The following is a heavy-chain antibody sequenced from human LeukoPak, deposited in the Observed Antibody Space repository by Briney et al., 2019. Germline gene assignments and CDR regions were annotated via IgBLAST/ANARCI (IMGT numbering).Heavy chain of an antibody. CDR2: ISSSSYI. D-gene: IGHD6-19*01. Sequence: NPGGSLRLSCAASGFTFSSYSMNWVRQAPGKGLEWVSSISSSSYIYYADSVKGRFTISRDNAKNSLYLQMHSMRVEDMGVCYCARESGIAVWVPLLGAQGTRVSVS. J-gene: IGHJ4*02. CDR3: ARESGIAVWVPLL. V-gene: IGHV3-21*01. CDR1: GFTFSSYS.